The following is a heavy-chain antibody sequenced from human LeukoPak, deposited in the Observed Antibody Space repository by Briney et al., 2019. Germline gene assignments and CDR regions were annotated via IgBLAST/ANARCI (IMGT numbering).Heavy chain of an antibody. D-gene: IGHD1-26*01. Sequence: QSGGSLRLSCAASGFTFSSYAMHWVRQAPGKGLEWVAVISYDGSNKYYADSVKGRFTISRDNSKNTLYLQMNSLRAEDTAVYYSARDRVGAPDYFDYWGQGTLVTVYS. CDR2: ISYDGSNK. V-gene: IGHV3-30-3*01. CDR1: GFTFSSYA. CDR3: ARDRVGAPDYFDY. J-gene: IGHJ4*02.